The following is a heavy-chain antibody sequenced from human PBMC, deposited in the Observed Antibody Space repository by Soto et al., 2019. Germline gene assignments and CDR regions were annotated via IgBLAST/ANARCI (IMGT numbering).Heavy chain of an antibody. CDR2: IWYDGSNK. CDR1: GFTFSSYG. V-gene: IGHV3-30*02. Sequence: GGSLRLSCAASGFTFSSYGMHWVRQAPGKGLEWVAVIWYDGSNKYYADSVKGRFTISRDNSKNTLYLQMNSLRPEDTALYYCAKARLWGGDGYNSYYYNAMDVWGQGTTVTVSS. J-gene: IGHJ6*02. CDR3: AKARLWGGDGYNSYYYNAMDV. D-gene: IGHD3-16*01.